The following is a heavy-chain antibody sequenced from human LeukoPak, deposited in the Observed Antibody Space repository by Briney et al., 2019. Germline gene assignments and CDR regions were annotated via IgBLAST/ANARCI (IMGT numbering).Heavy chain of an antibody. CDR1: GGSISSGGYY. D-gene: IGHD5-18*01. J-gene: IGHJ1*01. Sequence: PSQTLSLTCTVSGGSISSGGYYWSWIRQHPGKGLEWIGYIYYSGSTYYNPSLKSRVTISVDTSKNQFSLKLSSVTAADTAVYYCARGEEIQLWPTAANEYFQHWGQGTLVTVSS. CDR2: IYYSGST. V-gene: IGHV4-31*03. CDR3: ARGEEIQLWPTAANEYFQH.